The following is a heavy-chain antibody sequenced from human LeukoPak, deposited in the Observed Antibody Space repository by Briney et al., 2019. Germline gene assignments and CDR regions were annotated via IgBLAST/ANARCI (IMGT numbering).Heavy chain of an antibody. Sequence: GGSLRLSCAASRFTFSSYSMNWVRQAPGKGLEWVSSISSSSSYIYYADSVKGRFTISRDNAKNSLYLQMNSLRAEDTAVYYCARVTYYYYYMDVWGKGTTVTVSS. CDR2: ISSSSSYI. J-gene: IGHJ6*03. CDR1: RFTFSSYS. CDR3: ARVTYYYYYMDV. V-gene: IGHV3-21*01.